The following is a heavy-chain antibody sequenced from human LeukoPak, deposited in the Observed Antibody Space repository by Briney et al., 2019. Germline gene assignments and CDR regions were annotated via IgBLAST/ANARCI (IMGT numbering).Heavy chain of an antibody. D-gene: IGHD3-10*01. CDR3: ARGWSMVRDR. CDR1: GYTFTGYY. Sequence: GESLQISCKGSGYTFTGYYMHWVRQAPGQGLEWMGWINPNSGGTNYAQKFQGRVTMTRDTSISTAYMELSRLRSDDTAVYYCARGWSMVRDRWGQGTLVTVSS. V-gene: IGHV1-2*02. CDR2: INPNSGGT. J-gene: IGHJ4*02.